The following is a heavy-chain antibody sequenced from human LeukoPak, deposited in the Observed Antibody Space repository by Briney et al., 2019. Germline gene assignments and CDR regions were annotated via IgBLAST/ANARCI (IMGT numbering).Heavy chain of an antibody. CDR3: ASEGRQRDY. J-gene: IGHJ4*02. CDR1: GGSFSGYY. V-gene: IGHV4-34*01. CDR2: INHSGST. Sequence: PSETLSLTCAVYGGSFSGYYWSWIRQPPGKGLEWTGEINHSGSTNYNPSLKSRVTISVDTSKNQFSLKLSSVTAADTAVYYCASEGRQRDYWGQGTLVTVSS.